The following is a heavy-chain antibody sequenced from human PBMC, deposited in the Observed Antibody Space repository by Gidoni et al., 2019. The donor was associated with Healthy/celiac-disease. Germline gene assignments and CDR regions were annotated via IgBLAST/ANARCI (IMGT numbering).Heavy chain of an antibody. CDR2: IWYDGSNK. V-gene: IGHV3-33*01. CDR3: ARHYYGSGTYPGAFDI. D-gene: IGHD3-10*01. Sequence: QVQLVESGGGVVQPGRSLRLSCAASGFTFSSYGMHWVRQAPGKGLEGVAVIWYDGSNKYYADSVKGRFTISRDNSKNTLYLQMNSLRAEDTAVYYCARHYYGSGTYPGAFDIWGQGTMVTVSS. J-gene: IGHJ3*02. CDR1: GFTFSSYG.